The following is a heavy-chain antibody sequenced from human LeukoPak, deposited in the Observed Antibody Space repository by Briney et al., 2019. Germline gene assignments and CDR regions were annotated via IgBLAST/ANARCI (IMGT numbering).Heavy chain of an antibody. CDR2: ISAYNGNT. J-gene: IGHJ6*02. D-gene: IGHD6-19*01. CDR1: GYTFTSYG. Sequence: ASVKVSCKASGYTFTSYGISWVRQAPGQGLEWMGWISAYNGNTNYAQKLQGRVTMTTDTSTSTAYMELRSLRSDDTAVYYCARTAGDMGFDSSGWHYYYYGMDVWGQGTTVTVSS. V-gene: IGHV1-18*01. CDR3: ARTAGDMGFDSSGWHYYYYGMDV.